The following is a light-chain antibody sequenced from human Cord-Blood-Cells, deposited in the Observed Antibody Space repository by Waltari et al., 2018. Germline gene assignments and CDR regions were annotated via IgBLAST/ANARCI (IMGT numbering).Light chain of an antibody. V-gene: IGLV2-8*01. CDR1: SSDVGGYNY. J-gene: IGLJ2*01. Sequence: QSALTQPPSASGSPGQSVTISCTGTSSDVGGYNYVSWYQQHPGKAPKLMIYEVSKRRSVVPVRFSGSKSGNTASLTVSGLQAEDEADYYCSSYAGSNNFVVFGGGTKLTVL. CDR2: EVS. CDR3: SSYAGSNNFVV.